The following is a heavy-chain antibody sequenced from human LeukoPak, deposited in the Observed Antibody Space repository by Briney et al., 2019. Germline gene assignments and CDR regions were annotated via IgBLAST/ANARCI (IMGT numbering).Heavy chain of an antibody. V-gene: IGHV3-21*01. D-gene: IGHD2-2*01. J-gene: IGHJ4*02. CDR2: ISSSSSYI. Sequence: PGGSLRLSCAASGFTFSSYSMNWVRQAPGKGLEWVSSISSSSSYIYYADSVKGRFTISRDNAKNSLYLQMNSLRAGDTAVYYCARDGSGYCSSTSCPFDYWGQGTLVTVSS. CDR1: GFTFSSYS. CDR3: ARDGSGYCSSTSCPFDY.